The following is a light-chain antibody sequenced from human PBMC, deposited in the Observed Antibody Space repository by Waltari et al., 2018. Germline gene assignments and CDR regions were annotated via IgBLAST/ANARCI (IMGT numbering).Light chain of an antibody. J-gene: IGLJ2*01. Sequence: QSALTQPPPASGSPGQSVTISCTGTNSDVGTYNYVPWFQQHPGRAPKLLIYEVNKRPSGVPDRFSGSKSDNRASLTVSGLQADDEAVYHCSSYAGSNTLVFGGGTKLTVL. CDR1: NSDVGTYNY. CDR3: SSYAGSNTLV. V-gene: IGLV2-8*01. CDR2: EVN.